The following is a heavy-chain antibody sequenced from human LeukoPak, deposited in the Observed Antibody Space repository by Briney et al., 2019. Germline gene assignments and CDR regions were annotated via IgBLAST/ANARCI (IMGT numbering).Heavy chain of an antibody. Sequence: GGSLRLSCVASGFTFSSYSMNWVRQAPGKGLEWVSSISSSSSYIYYADSVKGRFTISRDNAKNSLYLQMNSLRAEDTAVYYCAREGTLATYYYDSRHTFDIWGQGTMVTVSS. CDR1: GFTFSSYS. D-gene: IGHD3-22*01. V-gene: IGHV3-21*01. CDR2: ISSSSSYI. J-gene: IGHJ3*02. CDR3: AREGTLATYYYDSRHTFDI.